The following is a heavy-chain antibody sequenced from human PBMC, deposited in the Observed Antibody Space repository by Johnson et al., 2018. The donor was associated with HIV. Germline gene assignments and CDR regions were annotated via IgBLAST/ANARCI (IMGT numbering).Heavy chain of an antibody. CDR3: ARLPSGYSRDAFHI. CDR1: GSTFSDYY. CDR2: ISGSGGTI. V-gene: IGHV3-11*04. D-gene: IGHD5-18*01. Sequence: VQLVESGGDLVKAGGSLRLSCAASGSTFSDYYMSWIRQAPGKGLEWVSYISGSGGTIYYADSVRGRFTISRDNSKNTLYLQMHSLRAEDTAFYYCARLPSGYSRDAFHIWGQGTMVTVSS. J-gene: IGHJ3*02.